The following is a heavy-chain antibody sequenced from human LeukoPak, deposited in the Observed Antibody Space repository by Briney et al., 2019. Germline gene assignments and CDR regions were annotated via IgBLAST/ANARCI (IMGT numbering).Heavy chain of an antibody. CDR1: GGSISSDAYY. CDR3: ARDRGYSYGVDS. Sequence: SQTLSLTCTVSGGSISSDAYYWNWIRQHPGKGLEWIVYIYHSGITNYNPSLKSRVTISVDTSKNQFSLKLSSVTAADTAVYYCARDRGYSYGVDSWGQGTLVTVSS. D-gene: IGHD5-18*01. V-gene: IGHV4-31*03. J-gene: IGHJ4*02. CDR2: IYHSGIT.